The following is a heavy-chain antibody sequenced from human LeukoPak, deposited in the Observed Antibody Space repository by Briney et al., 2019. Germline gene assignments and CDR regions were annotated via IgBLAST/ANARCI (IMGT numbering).Heavy chain of an antibody. CDR1: GGSMNINNYY. J-gene: IGHJ3*02. CDR3: AREGYIVGVVSPAFDI. D-gene: IGHD2-15*01. CDR2: IYYTGTT. Sequence: PSETLSLTCTVSGGSMNINNYYWAWIRQSPGKGLEWLGSIYYTGTTFYNPSLKSRVTISVDTSKNQFSLKLSSVTAADTAVYYCAREGYIVGVVSPAFDIWGQGTMVTVSS. V-gene: IGHV4-39*02.